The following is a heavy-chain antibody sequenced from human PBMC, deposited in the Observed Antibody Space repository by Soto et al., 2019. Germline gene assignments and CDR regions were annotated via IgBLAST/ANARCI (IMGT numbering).Heavy chain of an antibody. CDR2: ISAYNGNT. D-gene: IGHD3-10*01. CDR3: ARGGVGGNIKTINWFDP. Sequence: ASVTVSCKASGYTVTSYGIIWVRQAPGQGLEWMGWISAYNGNTNYAQKLQGRVTMTTDTSTSPAYMELRSLRSDDTAVYYCARGGVGGNIKTINWFDPWGQGTLVTVSS. CDR1: GYTVTSYG. V-gene: IGHV1-18*01. J-gene: IGHJ5*02.